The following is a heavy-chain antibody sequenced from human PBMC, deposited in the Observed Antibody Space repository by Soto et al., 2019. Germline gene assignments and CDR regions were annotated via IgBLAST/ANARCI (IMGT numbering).Heavy chain of an antibody. CDR1: GFAFSSYT. Sequence: EVQLVESGGGLVQPGGSLRLSCSASGFAFSSYTMNWVRQAPGRGLEWVSFISGRGTTTYYADSVKGRFTISRDNAKKSLYLQVNSLRDEDTATYYCARLGFCSGSSCNYYYYYYGMDVWGQGTTVTVSS. J-gene: IGHJ6*02. V-gene: IGHV3-48*02. D-gene: IGHD2-15*01. CDR2: ISGRGTTT. CDR3: ARLGFCSGSSCNYYYYYYGMDV.